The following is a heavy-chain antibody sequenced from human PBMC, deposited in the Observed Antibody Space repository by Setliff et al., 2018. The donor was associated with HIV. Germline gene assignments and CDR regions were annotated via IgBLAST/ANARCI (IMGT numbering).Heavy chain of an antibody. Sequence: GGSLRLSCAASGFTFSSYSMNWVRQAPGKGLEWVSSISSSSSYIYYADSVKGRFTISRDNAKNSLYLQMNSLRADDTAMYYCARDRKMDGYNFDYYYSYYMDVWGKGTTVTVSS. D-gene: IGHD5-12*01. CDR2: ISSSSSYI. CDR1: GFTFSSYS. V-gene: IGHV3-21*01. CDR3: ARDRKMDGYNFDYYYSYYMDV. J-gene: IGHJ6*03.